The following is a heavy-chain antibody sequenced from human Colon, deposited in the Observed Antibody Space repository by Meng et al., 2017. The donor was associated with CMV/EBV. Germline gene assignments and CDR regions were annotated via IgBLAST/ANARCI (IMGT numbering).Heavy chain of an antibody. CDR1: GFTFSSDW. J-gene: IGHJ4*02. V-gene: IGHV3-74*01. Sequence: GGSLRLSCAASGFTFSSDWMHWVRHVPGKGLVWVSRISTDGSTTNYADSVRGRFTVSRDNAKNILYLQMNSLRAEDTALYYCTRGRSGNYGYFDYWGQGTLVTVSS. D-gene: IGHD1-26*01. CDR3: TRGRSGNYGYFDY. CDR2: ISTDGSTT.